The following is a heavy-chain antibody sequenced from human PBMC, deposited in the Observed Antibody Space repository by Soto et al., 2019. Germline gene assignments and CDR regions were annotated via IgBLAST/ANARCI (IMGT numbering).Heavy chain of an antibody. CDR2: IYPGDSDT. Sequence: GESRKISCKGSGYSFTSYWIGWVRQMPGKGLEWMGIIYPGDSDTRYSPSFQGQVTISADKSISTAYLQWSSLKASDTAMYYCARLGGPSPSHYYYYGMDVWGQGTTVTVSS. CDR1: GYSFTSYW. J-gene: IGHJ6*02. V-gene: IGHV5-51*01. D-gene: IGHD2-15*01. CDR3: ARLGGPSPSHYYYYGMDV.